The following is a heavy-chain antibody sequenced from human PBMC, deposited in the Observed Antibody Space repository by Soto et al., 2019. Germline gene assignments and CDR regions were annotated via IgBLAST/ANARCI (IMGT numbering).Heavy chain of an antibody. CDR3: ARGGARPFINAFDI. Sequence: QVQLQESGPGLVKPSGTLSLTCAVSGGSISSSNWWSWVRQPPGKGLEWIGEIYHSESTNYNPSLKHRVTISVDKSKHQFSLKLSSVTAADTAVYYCARGGARPFINAFDIWGQGQMVNVSS. D-gene: IGHD6-6*01. CDR1: GGSISSSNW. CDR2: IYHSEST. V-gene: IGHV4-4*02. J-gene: IGHJ3*02.